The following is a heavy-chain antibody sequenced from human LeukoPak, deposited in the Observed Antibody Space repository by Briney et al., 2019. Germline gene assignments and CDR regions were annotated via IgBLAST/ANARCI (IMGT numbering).Heavy chain of an antibody. J-gene: IGHJ4*02. D-gene: IGHD3-22*01. V-gene: IGHV4-61*02. CDR2: IYTSGST. CDR3: GCEPFYYDSSGYYPNFNY. Sequence: PSETLSLTCTVSGGSISSGSYYWSWIRQPAGKGLEWIGRIYTSGSTNYNPSLKSRVTMSVDTSKNQFSLMLSSVTAADTAVYYCGCEPFYYDSSGYYPNFNYWGQGTLVTVSS. CDR1: GGSISSGSYY.